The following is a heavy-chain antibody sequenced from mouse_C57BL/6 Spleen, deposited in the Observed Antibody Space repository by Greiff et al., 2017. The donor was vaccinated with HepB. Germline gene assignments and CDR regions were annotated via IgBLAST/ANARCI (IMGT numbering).Heavy chain of an antibody. Sequence: QVQLQQPGAELVMPGASVKLSCKASGYTFTSYWMHWVKQRPGQGLEWIGEIDPSDSYTNYNQKFKGKSTLTVDKSSSTAYMQLISLTSEDSAVYYCARHYYYGSSYVPDYWGQGTTLTVSS. D-gene: IGHD1-1*01. CDR1: GYTFTSYW. CDR3: ARHYYYGSSYVPDY. CDR2: IDPSDSYT. J-gene: IGHJ2*01. V-gene: IGHV1-69*01.